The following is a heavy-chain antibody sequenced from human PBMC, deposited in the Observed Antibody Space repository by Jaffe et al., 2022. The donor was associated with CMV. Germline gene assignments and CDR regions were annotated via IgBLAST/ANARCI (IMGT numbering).Heavy chain of an antibody. J-gene: IGHJ4*02. Sequence: EVHLEESGGGLVKPGGSLRVSCAASGFTFSNAWMNWVRQAPGKGLEWVGRIKRKIDGGTADYAAPVKGRFTISRDDSKNMVYLEMNSMKLEDTAVYYCATDGGGSYNELHYWGQGTLVTVSS. CDR3: ATDGGGSYNELHY. D-gene: IGHD1-26*01. CDR1: GFTFSNAW. V-gene: IGHV3-15*01. CDR2: IKRKIDGGTA.